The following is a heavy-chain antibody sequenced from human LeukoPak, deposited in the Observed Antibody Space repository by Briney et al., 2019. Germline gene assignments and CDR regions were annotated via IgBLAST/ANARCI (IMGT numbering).Heavy chain of an antibody. D-gene: IGHD3-16*01. Sequence: GGSERLSCAASGFNFTNYVMHWVRQAPGKGLEWVSFIGSDGSDKHYADSVKGRLTISRDNSKNTLYLQMNSLRPEDTAVYYCAKDLSSGGGYDWGQGTLVTVS. CDR3: AKDLSSGGGYD. J-gene: IGHJ4*02. CDR1: GFNFTNYV. CDR2: IGSDGSDK. V-gene: IGHV3-30*02.